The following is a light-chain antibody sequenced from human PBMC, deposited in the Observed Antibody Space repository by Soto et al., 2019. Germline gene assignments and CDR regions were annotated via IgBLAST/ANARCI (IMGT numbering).Light chain of an antibody. V-gene: IGKV4-1*01. CDR3: QQYYTTPYT. Sequence: DIVMTQSPVSLAVSLGERATINCKSSQSVLLSSSNYNYLAWYQKKPRQPPKLLIYWASTRESGVPDRFSGSGSGTDFTLTISSLQAEDVAVYYCQQYYTTPYTFGQGTNLEIK. CDR2: WAS. CDR1: QSVLLSSSNYNY. J-gene: IGKJ2*01.